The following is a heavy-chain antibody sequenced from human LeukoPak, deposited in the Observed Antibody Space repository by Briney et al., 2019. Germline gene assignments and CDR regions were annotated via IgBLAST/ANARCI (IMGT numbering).Heavy chain of an antibody. CDR3: ARELAGDSSGYYYGGGPIDY. CDR1: GGSISSSSYY. V-gene: IGHV4-61*01. Sequence: SETLSLTCTVSGGSISSSSYYWSWIRQPPGKGLEWIGFIYYSGSTNYNPSLKSRVTISVDMSKNQFSLKLTSVTAADTAVYYCARELAGDSSGYYYGGGPIDYWGQGTLVTVSS. D-gene: IGHD3-22*01. CDR2: IYYSGST. J-gene: IGHJ4*02.